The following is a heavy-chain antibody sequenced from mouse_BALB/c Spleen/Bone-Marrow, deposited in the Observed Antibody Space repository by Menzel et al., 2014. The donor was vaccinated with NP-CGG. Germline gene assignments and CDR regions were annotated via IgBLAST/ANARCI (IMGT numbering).Heavy chain of an antibody. Sequence: VMLVESGAELVRPGTSVKVSCKASGYAFTNYLIEWVKQRPGQGPEWIGVINPGSGGTNYNEKFKGKATLTADKSSSTAYMQLSSLTSDDSAVYFCARGAYYGNYFDYWGQGTTLTVSS. CDR2: INPGSGGT. CDR3: ARGAYYGNYFDY. J-gene: IGHJ2*01. CDR1: GYAFTNYL. D-gene: IGHD2-10*01. V-gene: IGHV1-54*03.